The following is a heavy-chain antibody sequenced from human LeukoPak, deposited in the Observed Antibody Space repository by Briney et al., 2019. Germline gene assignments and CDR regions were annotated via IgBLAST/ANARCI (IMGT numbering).Heavy chain of an antibody. Sequence: PSETLSLTCTVSGGSISSYYWSWIRQPPGKGLEWIGYIYYSGSTNYNPSLKSRVTISVDTSKNQFSLKLSSVTAADTAVYYCARDLGATRFDYWGQGTLVTVSS. D-gene: IGHD1-26*01. V-gene: IGHV4-59*01. CDR2: IYYSGST. J-gene: IGHJ4*02. CDR3: ARDLGATRFDY. CDR1: GGSISSYY.